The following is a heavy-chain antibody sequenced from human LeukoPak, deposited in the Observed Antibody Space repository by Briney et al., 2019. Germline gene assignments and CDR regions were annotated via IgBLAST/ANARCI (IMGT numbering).Heavy chain of an antibody. Sequence: GGSLRLPCAASGFTFTNAWMSWVRQAPGKGLEWVSLISADGGTTFSADSVKGRFTIARDNSKNSLYLQMNSLRSEDTAMYFCAKESGKFDYWGQGTLVAVST. V-gene: IGHV3-43*02. CDR1: GFTFTNAW. CDR3: AKESGKFDY. CDR2: ISADGGTT. J-gene: IGHJ4*02.